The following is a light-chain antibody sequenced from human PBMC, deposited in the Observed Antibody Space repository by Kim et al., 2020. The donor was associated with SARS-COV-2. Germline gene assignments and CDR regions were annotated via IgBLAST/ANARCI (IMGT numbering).Light chain of an antibody. CDR2: RNN. CDR3: SAGDIGLRSWV. Sequence: QTPTLYCAGSRSNVGRQGAAWVQEVCGHPPKLLSHRNNNGPSGIPERFSSSRSGDTASLTITGLKAEDEADYYCSAGDIGLRSWVFGGGTQLTVL. V-gene: IGLV10-54*04. J-gene: IGLJ3*02. CDR1: RSNVGRQG.